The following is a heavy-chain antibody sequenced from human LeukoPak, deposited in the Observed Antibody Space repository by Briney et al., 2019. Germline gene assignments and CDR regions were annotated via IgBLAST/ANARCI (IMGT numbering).Heavy chain of an antibody. Sequence: GESLKISCKGSGYSFTSYWIGWVRQMPGKGLEWMGIIYPGDSDTRYSPSFQGQVTISADKSISTAYLQWSSLKASDTAMYYCARYYYGSGSPNRGPNWFDLWGQGTLVTVSS. D-gene: IGHD3-10*01. J-gene: IGHJ5*02. CDR3: ARYYYGSGSPNRGPNWFDL. V-gene: IGHV5-51*01. CDR1: GYSFTSYW. CDR2: IYPGDSDT.